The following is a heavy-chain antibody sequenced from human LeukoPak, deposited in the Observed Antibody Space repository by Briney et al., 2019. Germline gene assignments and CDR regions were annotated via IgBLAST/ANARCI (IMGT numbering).Heavy chain of an antibody. CDR2: LIPLLEIV. Sequence: VNSSCKASGDPFNNFPLSWVRQVPGQGPDSMGRLIPLLEIVNYAQKFQGRVTITADKSTTTVYMELSSLRSEDTAVYYCARGHSSGWHRRLDFDHWGQGTLVTVSS. CDR1: GDPFNNFP. V-gene: IGHV1-69*04. CDR3: ARGHSSGWHRRLDFDH. J-gene: IGHJ4*02. D-gene: IGHD6-19*01.